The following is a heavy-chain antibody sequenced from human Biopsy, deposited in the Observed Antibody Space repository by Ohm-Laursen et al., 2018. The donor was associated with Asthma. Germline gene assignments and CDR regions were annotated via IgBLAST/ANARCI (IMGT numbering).Heavy chain of an antibody. D-gene: IGHD3-22*01. CDR1: GFTFSNYV. Sequence: SLRLFCTASGFTFSNYVMSWVRQAPGKGLEWVSSISWNSGNIDYADSVKGRFTISRDNAKNSLYLQMQSLRPEDTAFYYCAKSADYYDSTDYLDFWGRGTLVTVSS. J-gene: IGHJ4*01. CDR2: ISWNSGNI. V-gene: IGHV3-9*01. CDR3: AKSADYYDSTDYLDF.